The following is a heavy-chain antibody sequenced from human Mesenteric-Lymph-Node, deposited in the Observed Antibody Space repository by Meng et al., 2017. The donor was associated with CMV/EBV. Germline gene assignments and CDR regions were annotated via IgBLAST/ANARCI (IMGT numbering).Heavy chain of an antibody. CDR2: IYWDDDK. CDR1: GFSLSTSGMG. J-gene: IGHJ5*02. D-gene: IGHD3-10*01. CDR3: ARSSGSSDWFDP. V-gene: IGHV2-5*02. Sequence: CTFSGFSLSTSGMGVVWIRQPPGKALEWLALIYWDDDKRYRPSLRSRLTISKDTLKNQVVLTMTNMEPEDTATYYCARSSGSSDWFDPWGQGSLVTVS.